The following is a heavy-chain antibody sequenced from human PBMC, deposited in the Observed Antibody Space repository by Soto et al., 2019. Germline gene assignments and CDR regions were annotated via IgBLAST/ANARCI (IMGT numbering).Heavy chain of an antibody. Sequence: GGSLRLSCAASGFNFITYSLSWVRQAPGKGLEWVASISSSAVYIDYADSVKGRFTISRDNANNSLYLQMNSLRAEDTATYYCVRDGLDYYDTERLYFDNCRQGTLVTVSS. CDR2: ISSSAVYI. V-gene: IGHV3-21*01. D-gene: IGHD3-22*01. J-gene: IGHJ4*02. CDR1: GFNFITYS. CDR3: VRDGLDYYDTERLYFDN.